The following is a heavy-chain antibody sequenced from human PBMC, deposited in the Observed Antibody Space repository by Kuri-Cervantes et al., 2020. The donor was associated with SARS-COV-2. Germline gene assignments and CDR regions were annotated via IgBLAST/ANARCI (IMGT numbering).Heavy chain of an antibody. Sequence: ESLKISCTVSGGSISSYYWSWIRQPPGKGLEWIGYIYYSGSTNYNPSLKSRVTISVDTSKNQFSLKLSSVTAAATAVYYCASVKYIDYYYYMDVWGKGTTVTVSS. V-gene: IGHV4-59*01. CDR2: IYYSGST. CDR3: ASVKYIDYYYYMDV. J-gene: IGHJ6*03. CDR1: GGSISSYY. D-gene: IGHD2-15*01.